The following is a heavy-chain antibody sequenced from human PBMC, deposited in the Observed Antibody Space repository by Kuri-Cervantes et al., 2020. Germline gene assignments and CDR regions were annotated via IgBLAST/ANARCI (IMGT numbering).Heavy chain of an antibody. CDR2: IIPIFGTA. CDR1: GGTFSSYA. D-gene: IGHD3-9*01. J-gene: IGHJ6*02. V-gene: IGHV1-69*13. CDR3: ARGKKAARVVLRYFDSVGYGMDV. Sequence: SVKVSCKASGGTFSSYAISWVRQAPGQGLEWMGGIIPIFGTANYAQKFQGRVTITADESTSTAYMELSSLRSEDTAVYYCARGKKAARVVLRYFDSVGYGMDVWGQGTTVTVSS.